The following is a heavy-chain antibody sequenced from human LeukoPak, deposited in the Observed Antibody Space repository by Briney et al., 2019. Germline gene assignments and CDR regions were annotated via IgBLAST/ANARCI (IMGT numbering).Heavy chain of an antibody. D-gene: IGHD4-17*01. CDR2: ITSSSSTL. J-gene: IGHJ4*02. V-gene: IGHV3-48*04. Sequence: GGSLRLSCTASGFSFSIYSMNWVRQAPGKGPEWVSYITSSSSTLYYADSVRGRFTISRDNARNSLFLQMNGLRVEDTAVYYCARDSASPPVTFDYWGLGTLVIVSS. CDR3: ARDSASPPVTFDY. CDR1: GFSFSIYS.